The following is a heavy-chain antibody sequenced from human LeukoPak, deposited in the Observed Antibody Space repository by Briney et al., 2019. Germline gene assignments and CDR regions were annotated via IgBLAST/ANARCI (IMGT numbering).Heavy chain of an antibody. V-gene: IGHV6-1*01. D-gene: IGHD2-21*02. CDR3: ARGNRDFDS. CDR2: TYYRSKWYH. Sequence: SQTLSLTCAISGDSVSTNSAAWNCIRQSPSRGLEWLGRTYYRSKWYHDYAPSVQSRITINPDTSKNQFSLHLNSVTPEDTAVYYCARGNRDFDSWGPGTLVTVSS. J-gene: IGHJ5*01. CDR1: GDSVSTNSAA.